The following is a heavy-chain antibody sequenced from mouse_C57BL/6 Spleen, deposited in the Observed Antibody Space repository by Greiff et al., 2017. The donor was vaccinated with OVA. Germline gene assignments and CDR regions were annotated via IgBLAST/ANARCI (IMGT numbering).Heavy chain of an antibody. Sequence: VQRVESGPELVKPGASVKISCKASGYAFSSSWMNWVQQRPGKGLEWIGRIYPGDGDTNYNGKFKGKATLTADKSSSTAYMQLSSLTSEDSAVYFCARGGYDYDDGAWFAYWGQGTLVTVSA. D-gene: IGHD2-4*01. J-gene: IGHJ3*01. V-gene: IGHV1-82*01. CDR2: IYPGDGDT. CDR1: GYAFSSSW. CDR3: ARGGYDYDDGAWFAY.